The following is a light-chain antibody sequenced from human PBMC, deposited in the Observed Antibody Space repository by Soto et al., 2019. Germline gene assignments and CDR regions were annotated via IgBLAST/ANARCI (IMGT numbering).Light chain of an antibody. Sequence: DIQMTQSPSSLSASVGDRVTITCRASQSISSYLNWYQQKPGKAPKLLIYAASSLQSGVPSRFSGSGSGTDLTLTISSLQSEDFATYYCQQSYSTLWTFGQGTKVEIK. CDR3: QQSYSTLWT. CDR2: AAS. V-gene: IGKV1-39*01. J-gene: IGKJ1*01. CDR1: QSISSY.